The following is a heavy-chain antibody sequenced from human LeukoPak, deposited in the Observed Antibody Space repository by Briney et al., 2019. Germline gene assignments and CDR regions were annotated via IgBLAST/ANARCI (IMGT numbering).Heavy chain of an antibody. V-gene: IGHV3-21*01. D-gene: IGHD3-3*01. CDR3: ARGDYDFWSGSHPTDY. CDR2: IGSSSSYI. Sequence: GGSLRLSCAASGFTFSSYSMNWVRQAPGKGLEWVSSIGSSSSYIYYADSVKGRFTISRDNAKNSLYLQMNSLRAEDTAVYYCARGDYDFWSGSHPTDYWGQGTLVTVSS. CDR1: GFTFSSYS. J-gene: IGHJ4*02.